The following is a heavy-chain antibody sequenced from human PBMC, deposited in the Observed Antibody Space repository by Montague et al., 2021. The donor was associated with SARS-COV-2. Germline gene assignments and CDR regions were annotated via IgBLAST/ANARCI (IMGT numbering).Heavy chain of an antibody. D-gene: IGHD3-9*01. V-gene: IGHV2-70*01. Sequence: PALVKPTQTLTLTCTFSGFSLSTSGMCVSWIRQPPGKALEWLALIDWDDDKYYSTSLKTRLTISKDTSKNQVVLTMTNMDPVDTATYYCARTLHDILTGYYSFDHWGQGTLVTVSS. CDR1: GFSLSTSGMC. CDR2: IDWDDDK. J-gene: IGHJ4*02. CDR3: ARTLHDILTGYYSFDH.